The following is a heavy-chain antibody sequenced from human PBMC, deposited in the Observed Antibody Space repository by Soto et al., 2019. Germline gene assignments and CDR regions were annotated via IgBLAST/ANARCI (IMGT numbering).Heavy chain of an antibody. Sequence: EVQLLESGGGLVQPGGSLRLSCAASGFTSSSYAMSWVRQAPGKGLEWVSGISGSGGSTNYADSVKGRFTISRDNSKNTLYLQMNSLRAEDTGVCYCAKDQDVRMVGPFDYWGQGTLVTVSS. D-gene: IGHD2-15*01. CDR3: AKDQDVRMVGPFDY. V-gene: IGHV3-23*01. CDR2: ISGSGGST. CDR1: GFTSSSYA. J-gene: IGHJ4*02.